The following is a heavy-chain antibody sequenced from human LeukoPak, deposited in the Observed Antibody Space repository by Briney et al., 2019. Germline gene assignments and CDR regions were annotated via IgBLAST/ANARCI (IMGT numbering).Heavy chain of an antibody. V-gene: IGHV4-34*01. CDR1: GGSFSGYY. CDR3: AREARGSGDCTNFDY. CDR2: INDSEST. Sequence: SETLSLTCAVYGGSFSGYYWSWIRQTPGKGLEWIGEINDSESTNYNPFLKSRATMSVDTSKNQFSLKLSSVTAADTALYYCAREARGSGDCTNFDYWGQGTLVTVSS. J-gene: IGHJ4*02. D-gene: IGHD2-21*01.